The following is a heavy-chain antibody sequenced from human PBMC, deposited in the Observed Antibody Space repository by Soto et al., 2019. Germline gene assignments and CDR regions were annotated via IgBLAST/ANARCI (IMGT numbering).Heavy chain of an antibody. D-gene: IGHD3-16*01. Sequence: SETLSLTCTVPGGSVSSGSHYWTWIRQPPGKGLEWIGNIYYSGSTNYNPSLKSRVTISVDTSKNQFSLKLSSVTAADSAVYYCARDSSITYYYGMDVWGQGTTVTVSS. CDR2: IYYSGST. J-gene: IGHJ6*02. CDR3: ARDSSITYYYGMDV. CDR1: GGSVSSGSHY. V-gene: IGHV4-61*01.